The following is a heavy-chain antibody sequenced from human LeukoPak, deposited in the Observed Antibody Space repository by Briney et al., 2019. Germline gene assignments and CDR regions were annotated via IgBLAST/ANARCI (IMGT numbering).Heavy chain of an antibody. Sequence: SQTLSLTCAISGDSVSSNSAAWNWIRQSPSRGLEWLGRTYYRSKWYNDYAVSVKSRITINPDTSKNQFSLQLNSVTPEGTAMYYCAIQRITMVRGVMYYYYGMDVWGQGTTVTVSS. CDR2: TYYRSKWYN. J-gene: IGHJ6*02. CDR3: AIQRITMVRGVMYYYYGMDV. D-gene: IGHD3-10*01. CDR1: GDSVSSNSAA. V-gene: IGHV6-1*01.